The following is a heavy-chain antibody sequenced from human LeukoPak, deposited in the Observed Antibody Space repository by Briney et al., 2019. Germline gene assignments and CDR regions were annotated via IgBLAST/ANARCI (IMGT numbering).Heavy chain of an antibody. V-gene: IGHV3-9*01. CDR2: ISWNSGSI. CDR3: AKDIGPKQWLRLGFDY. D-gene: IGHD6-19*01. CDR1: GFTFDDYA. Sequence: PGGSLRLSCAASGFTFDDYAMHWVRQAPGKGLEWVSGISWNSGSIGYADSVKGRFTISRDNAKNSLYLQMNSLRAEDTALYYCAKDIGPKQWLRLGFDYWGQGTLVTVSS. J-gene: IGHJ4*02.